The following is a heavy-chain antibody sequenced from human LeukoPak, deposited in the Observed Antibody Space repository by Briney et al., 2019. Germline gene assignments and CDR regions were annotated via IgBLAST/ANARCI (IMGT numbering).Heavy chain of an antibody. CDR1: GFTFDDYA. V-gene: IGHV3-9*01. D-gene: IGHD1-26*01. CDR3: AKDNHYKSGSYYGYYFDY. J-gene: IGHJ4*02. Sequence: PGRSLRLSCAASGFTFDDYAMHWVRQAPGKGLEWVSGISWDSGSIGYADSVKGRFTISRDNAKNSLYLQMNSLRAEDTALYFCAKDNHYKSGSYYGYYFDYWGQGTLVTVSS. CDR2: ISWDSGSI.